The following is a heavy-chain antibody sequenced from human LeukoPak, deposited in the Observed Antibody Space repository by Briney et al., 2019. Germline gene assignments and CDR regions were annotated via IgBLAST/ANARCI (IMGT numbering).Heavy chain of an antibody. CDR2: ISGSGGST. Sequence: PGGSLGLSCAASGFTFSSYAMSWVRQAPGKGLEWVSAISGSGGSTYYADSVKGRFTISRDNAKNSLYLQMNSLRAEDTAVYYCARVKKDIVVVVAATKLAYYGMDVWGQGTTVTVSS. D-gene: IGHD2-15*01. CDR1: GFTFSSYA. CDR3: ARVKKDIVVVVAATKLAYYGMDV. V-gene: IGHV3-23*01. J-gene: IGHJ6*02.